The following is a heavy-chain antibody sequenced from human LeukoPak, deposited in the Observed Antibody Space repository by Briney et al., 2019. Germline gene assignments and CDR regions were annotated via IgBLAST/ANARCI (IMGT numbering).Heavy chain of an antibody. CDR2: IYYSGSS. D-gene: IGHD3-10*01. CDR3: ARSGRGYYGSGSYPDAFDI. CDR1: GGSISSYY. J-gene: IGHJ3*02. Sequence: SETLSLTCTVSGGSISSYYWSWIRQPPGKGLEWIGYIYYSGSSNYNPSLKSRVTISVDTSKNQFSLKLSSVTAADTAVYYCARSGRGYYGSGSYPDAFDIWGQGTMVTVSS. V-gene: IGHV4-59*01.